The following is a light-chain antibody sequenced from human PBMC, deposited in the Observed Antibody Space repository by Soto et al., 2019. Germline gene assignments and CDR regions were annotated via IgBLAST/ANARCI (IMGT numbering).Light chain of an antibody. J-gene: IGKJ1*01. Sequence: EIVFTESPATLSLSPGERATLSCRASQSVSSYLAWYQQKPGQAPRLLIYDASNRATGIPARFSGSGSGTDFTLTISSLEPEDFAVYYCQQRSNWPHTFGQGTKVDIK. CDR3: QQRSNWPHT. CDR1: QSVSSY. CDR2: DAS. V-gene: IGKV3-11*01.